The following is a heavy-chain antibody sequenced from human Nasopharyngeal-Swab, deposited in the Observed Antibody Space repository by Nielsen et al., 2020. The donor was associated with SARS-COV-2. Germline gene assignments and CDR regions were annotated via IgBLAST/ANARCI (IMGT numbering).Heavy chain of an antibody. D-gene: IGHD2-8*02. J-gene: IGHJ2*01. V-gene: IGHV4-39*07. CDR2: IYYSGST. CDR3: ARVILTGLGGYFDL. Sequence: AETLTFTCTVPGGSISSSSYSWGGRRQPTGKRLEWIGSIYYSGSTYYNPSLKSRVTISVDTSKNQFSLKLSSVPAADTAVYYCARVILTGLGGYFDLWGRGTLVTVSS. CDR1: GGSISSSSYS.